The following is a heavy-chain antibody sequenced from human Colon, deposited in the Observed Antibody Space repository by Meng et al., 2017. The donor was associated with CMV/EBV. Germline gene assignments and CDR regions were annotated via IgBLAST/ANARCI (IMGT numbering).Heavy chain of an antibody. V-gene: IGHV1-18*01. CDR1: DYTFTGYG. Sequence: ASVKVSCKASDYTFTGYGISWVRRAPGQGLEWVGWISTYNGNTNYAQKLQGRVTMTTDTSTSTVYMELSSLRSEDTAVYYCAREGRVVRGVMIGRFDPWGQGTLVTVSS. J-gene: IGHJ5*02. D-gene: IGHD3-10*01. CDR2: ISTYNGNT. CDR3: AREGRVVRGVMIGRFDP.